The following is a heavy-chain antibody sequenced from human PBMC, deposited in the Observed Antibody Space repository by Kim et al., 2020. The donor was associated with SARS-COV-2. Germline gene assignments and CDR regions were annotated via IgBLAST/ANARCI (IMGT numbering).Heavy chain of an antibody. CDR2: ISYDGSNK. Sequence: GGSLRLSCAASGFTFSSYGMHWVRQAPGKGLEWVAVISYDGSNKYYADSVKGRFTISRDNSKNTLYLQMNSLRAEDTAGYYCATDHFYGDLVDAFDILG. D-gene: IGHD4-17*01. J-gene: IGHJ3*02. CDR1: GFTFSSYG. CDR3: ATDHFYGDLVDAFDI. V-gene: IGHV3-30*03.